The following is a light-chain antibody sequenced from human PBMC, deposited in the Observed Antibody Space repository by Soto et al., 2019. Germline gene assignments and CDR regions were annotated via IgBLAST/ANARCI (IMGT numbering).Light chain of an antibody. V-gene: IGLV2-14*01. J-gene: IGLJ1*01. Sequence: QSGLTQPGSVSGSPGHSITISCTGTSSDVGGYNYVSWYQQHPGKAPKFIIYDVSNRPSGVSNRFSGSKSGNTASLTISGLQAEDEADYYCSSYTTSNTRQIVFGTGTKVTVL. CDR1: SSDVGGYNY. CDR3: SSYTTSNTRQIV. CDR2: DVS.